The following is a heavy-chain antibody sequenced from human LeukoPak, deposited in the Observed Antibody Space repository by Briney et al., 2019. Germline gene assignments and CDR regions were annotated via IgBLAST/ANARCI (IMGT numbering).Heavy chain of an antibody. CDR2: ISGGGGTT. V-gene: IGHV3-23*01. J-gene: IGHJ4*02. CDR1: GFTFSSDA. D-gene: IGHD3-10*01. Sequence: PGGSLRLSCAASGFTFSSDAMYWVRQAPGKGLEWVSVISGGGGTTYYSDSVKGRFTISRDNSKNTLYLQMNSLRAEDTAIYYCAKASTFGELNRPFDYWGQGTPVTVS. CDR3: AKASTFGELNRPFDY.